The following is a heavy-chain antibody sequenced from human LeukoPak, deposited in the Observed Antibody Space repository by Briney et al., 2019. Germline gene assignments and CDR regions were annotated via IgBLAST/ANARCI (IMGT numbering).Heavy chain of an antibody. D-gene: IGHD2-21*02. CDR1: GFTFSSYA. CDR3: VKGIVVVTARAFDY. Sequence: GGSVRLSCSASGFTFSSYAMHWVRQAPGKGLEYVSAISSNGGSTYYADSVKGRFTISRDNSKNTLYLQMSSLRPEDTAVYYCVKGIVVVTARAFDYWGQRTLLTVSS. CDR2: ISSNGGST. J-gene: IGHJ4*02. V-gene: IGHV3-64D*06.